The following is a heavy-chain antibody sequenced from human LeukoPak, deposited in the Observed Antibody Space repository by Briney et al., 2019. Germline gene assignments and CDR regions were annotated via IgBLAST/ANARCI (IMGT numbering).Heavy chain of an antibody. CDR3: AKGLFYCGSTSCYGGYFDY. CDR2: ISGSGGST. CDR1: GFTFSSYA. D-gene: IGHD2-2*01. V-gene: IGHV3-23*01. J-gene: IGHJ4*02. Sequence: GGSLRLSCAASGFTFSSYAMSWVRQAPGKGLEWVSAISGSGGSTYYADSVKGRFTISRDNSKNTLYLQMNSLRAEDTAVYYCAKGLFYCGSTSCYGGYFDYWGQGTLVTASS.